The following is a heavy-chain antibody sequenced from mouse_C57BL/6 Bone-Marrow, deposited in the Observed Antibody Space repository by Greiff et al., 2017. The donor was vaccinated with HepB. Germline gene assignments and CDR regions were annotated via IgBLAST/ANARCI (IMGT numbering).Heavy chain of an antibody. CDR2: IYPRSGNT. J-gene: IGHJ2*01. V-gene: IGHV1-81*01. Sequence: VQGVESGAELARPGASVKLSCKASGYTFTSYGISWVKQRTGQGLEWIGEIYPRSGNTYYNEKFKGKATLTADKSSSTAYMELRSLTSEDSAVYFCVRYYGSSYYFDYWGQGTTLTVSS. CDR1: GYTFTSYG. D-gene: IGHD1-1*01. CDR3: VRYYGSSYYFDY.